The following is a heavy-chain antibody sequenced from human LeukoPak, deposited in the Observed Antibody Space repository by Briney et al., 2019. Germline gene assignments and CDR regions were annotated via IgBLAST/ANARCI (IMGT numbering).Heavy chain of an antibody. CDR2: INHSGST. J-gene: IGHJ5*02. D-gene: IGHD6-19*01. CDR3: TRLEYSSGLDP. V-gene: IGHV4-39*07. Sequence: SETLSLTCTVSGGSISTSNYYWGWIRQPPGKGLEWIGEINHSGSTNYNPSLKSRVTISVDTSKNQFSLKLSSVTAADTAVYYCTRLEYSSGLDPWGQGTLVTVSA. CDR1: GGSISTSNYY.